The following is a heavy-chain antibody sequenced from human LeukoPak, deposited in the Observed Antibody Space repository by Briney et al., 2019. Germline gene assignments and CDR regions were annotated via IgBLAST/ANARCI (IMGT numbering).Heavy chain of an antibody. CDR1: GFIFGGYT. CDR3: ASTLY. J-gene: IGHJ4*02. V-gene: IGHV3-48*04. CDR2: ISPSGGNK. D-gene: IGHD2-15*01. Sequence: GGSLRLSCAGSGFIFGGYTMNWVRQAPGKGLEWLSYISPSGGNKFYADSVKGRFTISRDNAKNSLYLQMNSLRAEDTAVYYCASTLYWGQGTLVTVSS.